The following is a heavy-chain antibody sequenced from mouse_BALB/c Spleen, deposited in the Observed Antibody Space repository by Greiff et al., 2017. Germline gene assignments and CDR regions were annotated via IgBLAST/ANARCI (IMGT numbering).Heavy chain of an antibody. J-gene: IGHJ3*01. V-gene: IGHV1S81*02. CDR3: TPYGPWFAY. CDR2: INPSNGGT. Sequence: QVQLKESGAELVKPGASVKLSCKASGYTFTSYYMYWVKQRPGQGLEWIGEINPSNGGTNFNEKFKSKATLTVDKSSSTAYMQLSSLTSEDSAVYYCTPYGPWFAYWGQGTLVTVSA. CDR1: GYTFTSYY. D-gene: IGHD1-1*01.